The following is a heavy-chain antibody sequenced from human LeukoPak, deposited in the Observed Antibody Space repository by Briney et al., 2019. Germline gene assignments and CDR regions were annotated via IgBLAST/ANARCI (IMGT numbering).Heavy chain of an antibody. D-gene: IGHD3-3*01. J-gene: IGHJ4*02. V-gene: IGHV4-34*01. CDR3: ARGWSNYDFWSGYYTRTFDY. CDR2: INHSGST. CDR1: GGSFSGYY. Sequence: SETLSLTCAVYGGSFSGYYWSWIRQLPGKGLEWIGEINHSGSTNYNPSLKSRVTISVDTSKNQFSLKLSSVTAADTAVYYCARGWSNYDFWSGYYTRTFDYWGQGTLVTVSS.